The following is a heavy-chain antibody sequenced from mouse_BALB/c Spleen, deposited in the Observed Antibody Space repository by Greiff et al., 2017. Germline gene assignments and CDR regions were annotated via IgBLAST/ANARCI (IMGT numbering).Heavy chain of an antibody. CDR2: IDTGDGDT. D-gene: IGHD1-1*01. J-gene: IGHJ4*01. CDR1: GYAFRCYW. V-gene: IGHV1-80*01. Sequence: QVQLKESGAELVRPGYSVKISCKASGYAFRCYWMNWVKQRHGKGLEWIGQIDTGDGDTNYNRKFKGKATLTADKTSSTAYMQLCSLTSEDSAVYVCDKDCSDEAMDYWGQGTTVTVSS. CDR3: DKDCSDEAMDY.